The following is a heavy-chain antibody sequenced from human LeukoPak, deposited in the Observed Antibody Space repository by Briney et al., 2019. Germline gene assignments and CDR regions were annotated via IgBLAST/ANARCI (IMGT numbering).Heavy chain of an antibody. CDR1: GFTLSSST. V-gene: IGHV3-23*01. CDR3: AKDSDGAGSYRPFDY. D-gene: IGHD3-10*01. J-gene: IGHJ4*02. Sequence: PGGSLRLSCAASGFTLSSSTMSRLRQAPGKGLEWVSAINSGGGTTSAESVKGRFTISRDSSKNTLYLQMNSLRAEDTAVYYCAKDSDGAGSYRPFDYWGQGTLVTVSS. CDR2: INSGGGTT.